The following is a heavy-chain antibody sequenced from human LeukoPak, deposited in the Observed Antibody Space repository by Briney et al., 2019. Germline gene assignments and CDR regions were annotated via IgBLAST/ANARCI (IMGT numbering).Heavy chain of an antibody. V-gene: IGHV1-69*05. CDR2: IIPIFGTA. CDR1: GGTFSSYA. CDR3: ARIAGGSGWTYYMDV. D-gene: IGHD6-19*01. Sequence: SVKVSCKASGGTFSSYAISWVRQAPGQGLEWMGGIIPIFGTANYAQKFQGRVTITTDESTSTAYMELSSLRSEDTAVYYCARIAGGSGWTYYMDVWVKGTTVTVSS. J-gene: IGHJ6*03.